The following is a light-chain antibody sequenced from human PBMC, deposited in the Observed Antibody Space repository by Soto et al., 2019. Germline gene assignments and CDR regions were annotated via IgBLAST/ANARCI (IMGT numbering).Light chain of an antibody. CDR3: AAWDDSLSGPL. J-gene: IGLJ2*01. V-gene: IGLV1-47*01. CDR2: RNN. Sequence: QSVLTQPPSASGTPGQRVTISCSGSSSNIGRNYVSWYQQLPGTAPKLLIYRNNHRPSGVPDRFSGSRSGTSASLAISALRSEEEADYYCAAWDDSLSGPLFGGGTKVTVL. CDR1: SSNIGRNY.